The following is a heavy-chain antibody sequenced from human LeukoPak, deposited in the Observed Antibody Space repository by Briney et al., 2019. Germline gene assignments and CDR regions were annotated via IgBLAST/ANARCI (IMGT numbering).Heavy chain of an antibody. CDR3: AKQWLGQFDP. D-gene: IGHD6-19*01. V-gene: IGHV4-39*01. CDR2: IYYSGST. J-gene: IGHJ5*02. CDR1: GGSISSSSYY. Sequence: PSETLSLTCTASGGSISSSSYYWGWIRQPPGKGLEWIGSIYYSGSTYYNPSLKSRVTISVDTSKNQFSLKLSSVTAADTAVYYCAKQWLGQFDPWGQGTLVTVSS.